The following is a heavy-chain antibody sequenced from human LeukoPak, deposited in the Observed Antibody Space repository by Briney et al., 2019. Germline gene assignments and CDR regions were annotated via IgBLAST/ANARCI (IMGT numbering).Heavy chain of an antibody. D-gene: IGHD6-13*01. J-gene: IGHJ3*02. CDR1: GYTFTSYG. V-gene: IGHV1-18*01. CDR3: ARDRGQQLVRVDAFDI. CDR2: ISAYNGKT. Sequence: ASVKVSCKASGYTFTSYGISWVRQAPGQGLEWMGWISAYNGKTNYAQKLQGRVTMTTDTSTSTAYMELRSLRSDDTAVYYCARDRGQQLVRVDAFDIWGQGTMVTVSS.